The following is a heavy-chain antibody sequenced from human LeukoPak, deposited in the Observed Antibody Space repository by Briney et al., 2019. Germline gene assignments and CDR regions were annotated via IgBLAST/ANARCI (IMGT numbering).Heavy chain of an antibody. Sequence: SEALSLTCTVSGGSINSSSYYWGWIRQPPGKGLEWIGTIYYSGSTYYNPSLKSRVTISVDTSKNQFSLKLSSVTASDTAVYYCARRFAPSRNDAFDIWGQGTMVTVSS. V-gene: IGHV4-39*01. D-gene: IGHD3-10*01. CDR1: GGSINSSSYY. CDR3: ARRFAPSRNDAFDI. CDR2: IYYSGST. J-gene: IGHJ3*02.